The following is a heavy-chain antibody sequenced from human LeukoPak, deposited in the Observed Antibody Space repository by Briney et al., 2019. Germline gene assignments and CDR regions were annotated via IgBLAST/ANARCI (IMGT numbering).Heavy chain of an antibody. D-gene: IGHD6-13*01. J-gene: IGHJ4*02. Sequence: PGRSLRLSCAASGFTFSSYAMHWVRQAPGKGLEWVAVISYDGSNKYYADSVKGRFTISRDNAKDSLYLQMNSLRAEDTAVYYCARAYSSSRYYFDYWGQGTLVTVSS. V-gene: IGHV3-30-3*01. CDR1: GFTFSSYA. CDR3: ARAYSSSRYYFDY. CDR2: ISYDGSNK.